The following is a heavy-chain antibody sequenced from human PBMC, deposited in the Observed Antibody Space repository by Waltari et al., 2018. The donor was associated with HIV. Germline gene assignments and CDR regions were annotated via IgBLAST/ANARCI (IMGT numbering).Heavy chain of an antibody. CDR3: TRGLWSGYEYYFDS. J-gene: IGHJ4*02. CDR1: GFTFTNYW. Sequence: EVQLMESGGGLVQPGGSLRLSCAASGFTFTNYWIHWVRQAPGKGLVWVSRINIPGTSTDYAGSVEGRFTVSRDNAKSTVYLQMNSLRAEDTAVYYCTRGLWSGYEYYFDSWGQGTLVTVSS. D-gene: IGHD5-12*01. CDR2: INIPGTST. V-gene: IGHV3-74*01.